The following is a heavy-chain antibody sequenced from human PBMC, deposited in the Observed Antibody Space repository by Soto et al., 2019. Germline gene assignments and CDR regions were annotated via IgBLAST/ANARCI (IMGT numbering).Heavy chain of an antibody. CDR3: ARARDYGSGSYYNEYYFDS. CDR2: IYTSGST. D-gene: IGHD3-10*01. CDR1: GGSISSYY. V-gene: IGHV4-4*07. J-gene: IGHJ4*02. Sequence: QVQLQESGPGLVKPSETLSLTCTVSGGSISSYYWSWIRQPAGKGLEWIGRIYTSGSTNYNPSLKSRVTMSVDTSKNQFSLKLSSVNAADTAVYYCARARDYGSGSYYNEYYFDSWGQGTLVTVSS.